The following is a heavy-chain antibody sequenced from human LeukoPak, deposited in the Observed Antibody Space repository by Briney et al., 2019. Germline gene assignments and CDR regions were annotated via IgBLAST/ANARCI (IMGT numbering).Heavy chain of an antibody. CDR3: AREGRNMGYSHGYNWFDP. J-gene: IGHJ5*02. D-gene: IGHD5-18*01. V-gene: IGHV3-30-3*01. CDR1: GFTFSSYA. Sequence: GGSLRLSCAASGFTFSSYAMHWVRQAPGKGLEWVAVISYDGSNKYYADSVKGRFTISRDNSKNTLYLQMNSLRAEDTAVYYCAREGRNMGYSHGYNWFDPWGQGTLVTVSS. CDR2: ISYDGSNK.